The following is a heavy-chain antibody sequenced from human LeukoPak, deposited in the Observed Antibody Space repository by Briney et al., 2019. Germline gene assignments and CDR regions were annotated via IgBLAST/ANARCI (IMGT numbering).Heavy chain of an antibody. CDR1: GFTFSDHY. D-gene: IGHD1-26*01. CDR3: ARERWRSGSYHDAFDI. CDR2: VRDKANSYTT. Sequence: GGSLRLSCAASGFTFSDHYMHWVRQAPGKGLEWVGRVRDKANSYTTEYAASVKGRFTISRDDSKNSMFLQMNNLETEDTAFYYCARERWRSGSYHDAFDIWGQGTMVTVSS. J-gene: IGHJ3*02. V-gene: IGHV3-72*01.